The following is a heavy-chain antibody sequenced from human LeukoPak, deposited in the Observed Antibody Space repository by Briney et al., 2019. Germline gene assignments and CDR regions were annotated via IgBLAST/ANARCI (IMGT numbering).Heavy chain of an antibody. CDR3: VRDTSNYYGSGTYPWAY. J-gene: IGHJ4*02. D-gene: IGHD3-10*01. V-gene: IGHV3-7*04. CDR2: IKQDGSEK. CDR1: GFTFSSYW. Sequence: GGSLRLSCAASGFTFSSYWMTWVRQAPGKGLEWVANIKQDGSEKYYVDSVKGRFTISRDNAKNSLYLQMNSLRAEDTAVYYCVRDTSNYYGSGTYPWAYWGQGTLVTVSS.